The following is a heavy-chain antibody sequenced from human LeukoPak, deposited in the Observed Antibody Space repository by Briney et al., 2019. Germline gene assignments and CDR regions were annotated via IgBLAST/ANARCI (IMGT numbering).Heavy chain of an antibody. CDR2: ISYDGKNK. CDR1: EFTFGSYA. J-gene: IGHJ6*03. Sequence: GGSLRLSCGASEFTFGSYAMHWVRQAPGKGLVWVSVISYDGKNKYYADSVKGRFTISRDNSKNTLYLQMNSLRAEDTAVYYCVRDPRQPDPIYYYYYMDVWGKGTTVTVSS. V-gene: IGHV3-30*04. D-gene: IGHD6-13*01. CDR3: VRDPRQPDPIYYYYYMDV.